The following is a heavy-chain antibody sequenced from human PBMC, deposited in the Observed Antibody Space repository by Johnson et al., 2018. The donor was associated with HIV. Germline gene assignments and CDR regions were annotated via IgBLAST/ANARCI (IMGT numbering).Heavy chain of an antibody. CDR3: ARHNWNDLAFDI. V-gene: IGHV3-30*03. CDR2: ISHDGSNK. CDR1: GFTFSNYG. Sequence: QVQLVESGGGVVQPGRSLRLSCAASGFTFSNYGMHWVRQAPGKGLEWVAVISHDGSNKKYADSVKGRFTISRDNAKNTLYLQMNSLRAEDTAVYYCARHNWNDLAFDIWGQGTMVTVSS. D-gene: IGHD1-20*01. J-gene: IGHJ3*02.